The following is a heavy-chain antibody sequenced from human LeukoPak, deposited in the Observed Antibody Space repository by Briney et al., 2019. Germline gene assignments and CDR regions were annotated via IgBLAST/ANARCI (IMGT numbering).Heavy chain of an antibody. J-gene: IGHJ4*02. V-gene: IGHV3-66*01. CDR1: GFTVSSNY. CDR3: ASASGYSYGYLSLVY. D-gene: IGHD5-18*01. Sequence: PGGSLRLSCAASGFTVSSNYMSWVRQARGKGLEWVSVMYSGGSTYYADSVKGRFPLSRDNSNNPTYLQMNSLRAQDTAVYYRASASGYSYGYLSLVYWGQGTLVTVSS. CDR2: MYSGGST.